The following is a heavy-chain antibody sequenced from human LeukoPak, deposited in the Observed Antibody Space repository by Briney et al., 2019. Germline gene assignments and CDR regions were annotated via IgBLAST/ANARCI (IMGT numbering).Heavy chain of an antibody. V-gene: IGHV3-20*04. CDR2: INWNGGST. D-gene: IGHD5-18*01. CDR1: GFTFDDYG. CDR3: ARGRGYSYGTHFDY. J-gene: IGHJ4*02. Sequence: GGSLRLSCAASGFTFDDYGMSWVRHAPGKGLEWVSGINWNGGSTGYADSVKGRFTISRDNAKNSLYLQMNSLRAEDTALYYCARGRGYSYGTHFDYWGQGTLVTVSS.